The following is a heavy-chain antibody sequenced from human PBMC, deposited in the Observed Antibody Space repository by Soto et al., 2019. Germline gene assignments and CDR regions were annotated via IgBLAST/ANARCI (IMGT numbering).Heavy chain of an antibody. CDR1: GYTFTSYG. CDR2: ISAYNGNT. J-gene: IGHJ6*02. Sequence: QVQLVQSGAEVKKPGASVKVSCKASGYTFTSYGISWVRQAPGQGLEWMGWISAYNGNTNYAQKLQGRVTMTTDTPTSTAYMELRSRRSDDTAVYLCGGRYSGGWYKGPHYYYYGMDVGAQGTTVPVP. D-gene: IGHD6-19*01. CDR3: GGRYSGGWYKGPHYYYYGMDV. V-gene: IGHV1-18*01.